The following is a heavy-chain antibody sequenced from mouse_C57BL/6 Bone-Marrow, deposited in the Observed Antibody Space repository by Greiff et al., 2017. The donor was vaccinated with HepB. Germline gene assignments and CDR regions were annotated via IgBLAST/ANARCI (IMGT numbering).Heavy chain of an antibody. V-gene: IGHV2-5*01. CDR1: GFSLTSYG. Sequence: QVQLQQSGPGLVQPSQCLSLTCTASGFSLTSYGVHWVRQSPGKGLEWLGVIWRGGSTDYNAAFMSRLSITKDNSNSQVFFKMNSLQADDTAIYYGAKSYYGSSWYFDVWGTGTTVTVSS. J-gene: IGHJ1*03. CDR3: AKSYYGSSWYFDV. CDR2: IWRGGST. D-gene: IGHD1-1*01.